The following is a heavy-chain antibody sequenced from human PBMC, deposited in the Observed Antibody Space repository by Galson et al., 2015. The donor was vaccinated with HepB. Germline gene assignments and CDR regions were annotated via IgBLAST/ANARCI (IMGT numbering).Heavy chain of an antibody. D-gene: IGHD6-19*01. CDR1: GFTFSSYG. Sequence: SLRLSCAASGFTFSSYGMHWVRQAPGKGLEWVAVISYDGSNKYYADSVKGRFTISRDNSKNTLYLQMNSLRAEDTAVYYCAKSHNSGWYYLDYWGQGTLVTVSS. CDR2: ISYDGSNK. J-gene: IGHJ4*02. V-gene: IGHV3-30*18. CDR3: AKSHNSGWYYLDY.